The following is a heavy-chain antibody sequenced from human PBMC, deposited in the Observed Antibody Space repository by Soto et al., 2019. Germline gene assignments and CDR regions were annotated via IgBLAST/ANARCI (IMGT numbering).Heavy chain of an antibody. D-gene: IGHD6-19*01. V-gene: IGHV3-30-3*01. CDR2: ISYDGSNK. J-gene: IGHJ6*02. CDR1: GFTFSSYA. CDR3: ARNTSASLAVAGFEGYYYGMDV. Sequence: PGGSLRLSCAASGFTFSSYAMHWVRQAPGKGLEWVAVISYDGSNKYYADSVKGRFTISRDNSKNTLYLQMNSLRAEDTAVYYCARNTSASLAVAGFEGYYYGMDVWGQGTTVTVS.